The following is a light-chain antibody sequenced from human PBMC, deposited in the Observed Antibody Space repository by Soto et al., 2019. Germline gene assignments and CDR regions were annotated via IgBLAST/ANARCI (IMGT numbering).Light chain of an antibody. CDR3: QQYNNWPPWT. J-gene: IGKJ1*01. V-gene: IGKV3-15*01. Sequence: EIVMTQSPATLSVSPGERATLSCRASQSVGGNLAWYQQKPGQAPRLLIYAASTRATGIPARFSGSGSGTEFTLTISSLQSEDLAVYYCQQYNNWPPWTFGQGTKVDIK. CDR2: AAS. CDR1: QSVGGN.